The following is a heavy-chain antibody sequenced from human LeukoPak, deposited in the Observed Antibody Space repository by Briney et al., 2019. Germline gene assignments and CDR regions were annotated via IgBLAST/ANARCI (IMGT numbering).Heavy chain of an antibody. CDR2: IYYSGST. Sequence: SETLSLTCTVSGGSISSYYWSWIRQPPGKGLESIGYIYYSGSTNYNPSLKSRVTISVDTSKNQFSLKLSSVTAADTAVYYCARVGGYYYDSSGYDYWGQGTLVTVSS. D-gene: IGHD3-22*01. J-gene: IGHJ4*02. CDR3: ARVGGYYYDSSGYDY. CDR1: GGSISSYY. V-gene: IGHV4-59*01.